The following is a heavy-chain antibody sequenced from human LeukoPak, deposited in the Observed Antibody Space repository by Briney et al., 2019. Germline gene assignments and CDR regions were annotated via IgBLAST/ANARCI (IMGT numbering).Heavy chain of an antibody. CDR3: ARMAAAGDPPTGYYYMDV. Sequence: GASVTVSCKASGGTFSSYAISWVRQAPGQGLEWMGGIIPIFGTANYAQKFQGRVTITTDESTSTAYMELSSLRSEDTAVYYCARMAAAGDPPTGYYYMDVWGKGTTVTVSS. D-gene: IGHD6-13*01. J-gene: IGHJ6*03. CDR2: IIPIFGTA. V-gene: IGHV1-69*05. CDR1: GGTFSSYA.